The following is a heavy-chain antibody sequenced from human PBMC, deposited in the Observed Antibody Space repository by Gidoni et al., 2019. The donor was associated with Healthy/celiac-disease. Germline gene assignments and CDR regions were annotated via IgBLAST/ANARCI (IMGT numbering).Heavy chain of an antibody. D-gene: IGHD7-27*01. V-gene: IGHV3-23*01. CDR2: ISGSGGST. CDR1: GCTFSSYA. J-gene: IGHJ4*02. Sequence: EVQLLESGGGLGQPGGSLRLACAASGCTFSSYAMSWVRQAPGKGLEGVSAISGSGGSTYYADSVEGRFTISRDNSKNTLYLQMNSLRAEDTAVYYCAKGRSSGDFDPIDYWGQGTLVTVSS. CDR3: AKGRSSGDFDPIDY.